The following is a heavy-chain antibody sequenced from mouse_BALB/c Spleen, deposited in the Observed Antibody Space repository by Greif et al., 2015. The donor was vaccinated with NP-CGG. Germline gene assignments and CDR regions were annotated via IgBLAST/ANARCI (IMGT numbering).Heavy chain of an antibody. Sequence: VQLQQSGAELVKPGTSVKLSCKASGYNFTSYWINWVKLRPGQGLEWIGDIYPGSGSTNYNEKFKSKATLTVDTSSSTAYMQLSSLASEDSALYYCARGGWDGAWFAYWGQGTLVTVSA. CDR3: ARGGWDGAWFAY. V-gene: IGHV1-55*01. CDR1: GYNFTSYW. J-gene: IGHJ3*01. D-gene: IGHD4-1*01. CDR2: IYPGSGST.